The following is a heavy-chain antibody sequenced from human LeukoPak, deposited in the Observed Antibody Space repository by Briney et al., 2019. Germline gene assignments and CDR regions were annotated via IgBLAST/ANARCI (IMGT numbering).Heavy chain of an antibody. CDR2: ISSSSSTM. J-gene: IGHJ4*02. V-gene: IGHV3-48*04. CDR1: GFTFSNYH. CDR3: ARDYYDTSGYYYGKI. Sequence: GGSLRLSCAASGFTFSNYHMNWVRQAPGKGLEWISYISSSSSTMYYADSVKGRFTISRDNAKNSLSLQMNSLRAEDTAVYYCARDYYDTSGYYYGKIWGQGTLVTVSS. D-gene: IGHD3-22*01.